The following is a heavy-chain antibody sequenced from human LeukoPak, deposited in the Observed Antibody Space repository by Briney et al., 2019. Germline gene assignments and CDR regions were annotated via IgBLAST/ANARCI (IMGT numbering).Heavy chain of an antibody. CDR1: GFTFSDYY. V-gene: IGHV3-11*04. CDR3: ARDRDSPLYCSGGSCYEDY. CDR2: ISSSGSTI. J-gene: IGHJ4*02. D-gene: IGHD2-15*01. Sequence: GGSLRLSCAASGFTFSDYYMRWLRQAPGKGLEWVSYISSSGSTIYYADSVKGRFTISRDNAKNSLYLQMNSLRAEDTAVYYCARDRDSPLYCSGGSCYEDYWGQGTLVTVSS.